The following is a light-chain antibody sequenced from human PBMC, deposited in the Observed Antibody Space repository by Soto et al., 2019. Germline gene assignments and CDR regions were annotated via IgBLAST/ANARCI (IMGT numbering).Light chain of an antibody. CDR2: DAS. V-gene: IGKV3-11*01. Sequence: EIVMTQSPSTLSVSPLERATLSFMASQSVSSYLGWYQQRPGQAPRLLIYDASNRATGIPARFSGSGSGTDFTLTISSLEPEDFAVYYCQQRSSWPPTFGGGTKVDIK. J-gene: IGKJ4*01. CDR3: QQRSSWPPT. CDR1: QSVSSY.